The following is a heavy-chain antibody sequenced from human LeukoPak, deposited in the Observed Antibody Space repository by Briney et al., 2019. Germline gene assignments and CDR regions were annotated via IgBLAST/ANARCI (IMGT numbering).Heavy chain of an antibody. Sequence: GGSLRLSCAASGFTVSSNYVSWVRQAPGKGLEWLSVFYSGGNTYHADSVKGRFTISRDNSRNTLYLQMNSLRAEDTAVYYCARDYYGSGRLDYWGQGTLVTVSS. J-gene: IGHJ4*02. CDR2: FYSGGNT. D-gene: IGHD3-10*01. CDR1: GFTVSSNY. CDR3: ARDYYGSGRLDY. V-gene: IGHV3-53*01.